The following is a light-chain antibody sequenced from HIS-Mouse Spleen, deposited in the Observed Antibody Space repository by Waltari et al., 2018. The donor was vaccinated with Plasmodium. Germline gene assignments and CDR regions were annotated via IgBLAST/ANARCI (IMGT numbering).Light chain of an antibody. Sequence: QSALTQPASVSGSPGQSIPISCPGTRSDVGSYNLVSWYQQHPGKAPKPMIYEGSKRPSGVSNRFSGSKSGNTASLTISGLQAEDEADYYCCSYAGSSTFVFGGGTKLTVL. CDR3: CSYAGSSTFV. V-gene: IGLV2-23*03. CDR2: EGS. CDR1: RSDVGSYNL. J-gene: IGLJ3*02.